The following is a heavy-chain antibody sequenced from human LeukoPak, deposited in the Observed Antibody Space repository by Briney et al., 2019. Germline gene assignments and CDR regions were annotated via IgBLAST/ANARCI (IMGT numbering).Heavy chain of an antibody. J-gene: IGHJ5*02. CDR2: ISYDGSNK. V-gene: IGHV3-30*18. CDR3: AKDVSWNWFDP. CDR1: GFTFSSYA. Sequence: GGSLRLSCAASGFTFSSYAMHWVRQAPGKGLEWVAIISYDGSNKYYADSVKGRFTISRDNSKNTLYLQMNTLRAEDTAVYYCAKDVSWNWFDPWGQGTLVTVSS.